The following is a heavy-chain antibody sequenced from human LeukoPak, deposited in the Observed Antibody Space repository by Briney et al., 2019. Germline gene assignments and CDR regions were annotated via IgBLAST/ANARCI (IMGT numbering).Heavy chain of an antibody. CDR2: VDYSGST. D-gene: IGHD6-19*01. Sequence: SETLSLTCTVSGGSFGRYYWSLSRQPPGKGLEWIAYVDYSGSTDYNPSLKSRVTISIDTPKNQFSLKLTSVTAADTAVYYCARVRRYSSRPDVSDIWGQGTKVTVSA. CDR1: GGSFGRYY. J-gene: IGHJ3*02. CDR3: ARVRRYSSRPDVSDI. V-gene: IGHV4-59*01.